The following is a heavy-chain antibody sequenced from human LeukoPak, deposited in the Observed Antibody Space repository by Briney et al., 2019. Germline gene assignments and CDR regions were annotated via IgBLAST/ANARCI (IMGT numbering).Heavy chain of an antibody. D-gene: IGHD2-15*01. V-gene: IGHV1-8*03. J-gene: IGHJ4*02. CDR2: MNPNNGNT. Sequence: ASVKVSCKASGYTFTNYDINWVRQAPGQGLEWMGWMNPNNGNTGYAQKFQGRVTITRDTSISTAYMELSSLRFEDTAVYYCARKLEGYCSGGSCTDYWGQGTLVIVSS. CDR3: ARKLEGYCSGGSCTDY. CDR1: GYTFTNYD.